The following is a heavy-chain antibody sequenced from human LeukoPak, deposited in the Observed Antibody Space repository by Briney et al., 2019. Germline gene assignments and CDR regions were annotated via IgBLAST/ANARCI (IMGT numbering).Heavy chain of an antibody. D-gene: IGHD1-20*01. CDR2: VYYSGST. J-gene: IGHJ6*03. CDR1: GGSISSYY. V-gene: IGHV4-59*12. Sequence: SSETLSLTCTVSGGSISSYYWNWIRQPPGKGLEWIGYVYYSGSTNYNPSLKSRVTISVDTSKNQFSLKLSSVTAADTAIYYCARDNWTGAHYYYYMDVWGKGTTVTVSS. CDR3: ARDNWTGAHYYYYMDV.